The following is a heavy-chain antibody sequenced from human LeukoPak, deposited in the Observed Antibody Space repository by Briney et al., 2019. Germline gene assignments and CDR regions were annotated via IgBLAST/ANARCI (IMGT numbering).Heavy chain of an antibody. CDR1: GGSTSSYY. CDR2: IYYSGST. Sequence: PSATLSLTCTVSGGSTSSYYWRWTRQPQGKGLEWIGYIYYSGSTNYNPSLKSRLTISIDTSKNQFSLKLSSVTAADTAVYYCARHSGAGTGFVYWGQGTLVTVSS. J-gene: IGHJ4*02. CDR3: ARHSGAGTGFVY. V-gene: IGHV4-59*08. D-gene: IGHD6-19*01.